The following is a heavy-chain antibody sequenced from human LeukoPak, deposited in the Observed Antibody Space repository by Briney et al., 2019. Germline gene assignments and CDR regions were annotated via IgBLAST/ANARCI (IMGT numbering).Heavy chain of an antibody. D-gene: IGHD6-19*01. CDR1: GYSFTDYY. CDR2: INPKNGAT. Sequence: ASVRVSFKAPGYSFTDYYMHWMRQAPGQGFEWMGWINPKNGATKYSQKFQGRVTLTRDASISTAYMELSRLMSDDTAVYYCTRGPSSGSFDYWGQGTLVTVSS. V-gene: IGHV1-2*02. J-gene: IGHJ4*02. CDR3: TRGPSSGSFDY.